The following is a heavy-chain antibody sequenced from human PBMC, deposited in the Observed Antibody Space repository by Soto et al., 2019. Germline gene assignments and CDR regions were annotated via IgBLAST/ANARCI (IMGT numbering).Heavy chain of an antibody. D-gene: IGHD3-10*01. Sequence: SETLSLTCTVSGGSISSYYWSWIRQPPGKGLEWIGYIYYSGSTNYNPSLKSRVTISVDTSKNQFSLKLSSVTAADTAVYYCAREPSYYGSGSYFDYWGQGTLVTVSS. CDR1: GGSISSYY. V-gene: IGHV4-59*01. J-gene: IGHJ4*02. CDR2: IYYSGST. CDR3: AREPSYYGSGSYFDY.